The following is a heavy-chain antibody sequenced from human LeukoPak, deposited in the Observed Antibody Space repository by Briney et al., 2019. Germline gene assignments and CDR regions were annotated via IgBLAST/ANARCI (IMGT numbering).Heavy chain of an antibody. CDR1: GFTFSNDA. J-gene: IGHJ4*02. V-gene: IGHV3-23*01. D-gene: IGHD5-18*01. CDR2: ISGGGGST. Sequence: GGPLRLSCAASGFTFSNDAMTWVRQAPGKGLEWVSGISGGGGSTFYADSVKGRFTISRDNSKNTLYLQMNSLRAEDTAIYYCAKAGGYSYDYRGYYFDYWGQGTLVTVSS. CDR3: AKAGGYSYDYRGYYFDY.